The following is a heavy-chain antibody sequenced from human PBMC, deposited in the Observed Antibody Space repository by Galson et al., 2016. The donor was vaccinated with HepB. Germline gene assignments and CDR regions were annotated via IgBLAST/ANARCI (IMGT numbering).Heavy chain of an antibody. CDR2: ISGGGETT. CDR1: GFSFSNYE. J-gene: IGHJ1*01. D-gene: IGHD1-26*01. CDR3: ARDALGTWDLTT. V-gene: IGHV3-48*03. Sequence: SLRLSCAASGFSFSNYEMNWDRQAPGKGLEWVAYISGGGETTYYADSVRGRFTISRDNARDSVFLQMTSLRVEDTARYYCARDALGTWDLTTWGQGTLVSVSS.